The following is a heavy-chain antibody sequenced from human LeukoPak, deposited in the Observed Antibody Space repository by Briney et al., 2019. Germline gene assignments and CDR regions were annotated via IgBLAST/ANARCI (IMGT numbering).Heavy chain of an antibody. CDR3: AMGASSGYSPFDY. J-gene: IGHJ4*02. D-gene: IGHD3-22*01. V-gene: IGHV1-3*01. CDR1: GGTFTSYA. Sequence: ASVKVSCKASGGTFTSYAMHWVRQAPGQRLEWMGWINAGNGNTKYSQKFQGRVTITRDTSASTAYMELSSLRSEDTAVYYCAMGASSGYSPFDYWGQGTLVTVSS. CDR2: INAGNGNT.